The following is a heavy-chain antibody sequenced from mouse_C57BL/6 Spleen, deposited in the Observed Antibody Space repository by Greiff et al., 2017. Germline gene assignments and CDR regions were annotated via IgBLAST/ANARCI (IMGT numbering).Heavy chain of an antibody. V-gene: IGHV2-5*01. J-gene: IGHJ1*03. CDR2: IWRGGST. Sequence: VQLQQSGPGLVQPSQSLSITCTVSGFSLTSYGVHWVRQSPGKGLEWLGVIWRGGSTDYNAAFMSRLGITKDNSKSQVFFKMNSLQADDTARYYCAKKEGSWYVDVWGTGTTVTVSS. CDR3: AKKEGSWYVDV. CDR1: GFSLTSYG.